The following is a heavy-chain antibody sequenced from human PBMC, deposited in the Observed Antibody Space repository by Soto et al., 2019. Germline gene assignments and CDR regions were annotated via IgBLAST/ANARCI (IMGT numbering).Heavy chain of an antibody. Sequence: SETLSLTCAVYGGSFSGYYWSWIRQPPGKGLEWIGEINHSGSTNYNPSLKSRVTISADTSKNQFSLKLSSVTAADTAVYYCARGPPSVWGSYRYYNYYYGMDVWGQGTTVTVSS. V-gene: IGHV4-34*01. D-gene: IGHD3-16*02. CDR1: GGSFSGYY. CDR2: INHSGST. CDR3: ARGPPSVWGSYRYYNYYYGMDV. J-gene: IGHJ6*02.